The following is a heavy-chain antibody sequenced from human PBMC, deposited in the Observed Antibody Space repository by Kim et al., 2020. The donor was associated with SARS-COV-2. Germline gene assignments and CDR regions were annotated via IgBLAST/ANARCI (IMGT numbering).Heavy chain of an antibody. D-gene: IGHD6-19*01. CDR2: ISGSGGST. J-gene: IGHJ3*02. CDR1: GFTFSSYA. Sequence: GGSLRLSCAASGFTFSSYAMSWVRQAPGKGLEWVSAISGSGGSTYYADSVKGRFTISRDNSKNTLYLQMNSLRAEDTAVYYCAKGTGSSGWYYLGAFDIRGQGTMVTVSS. V-gene: IGHV3-23*01. CDR3: AKGTGSSGWYYLGAFDI.